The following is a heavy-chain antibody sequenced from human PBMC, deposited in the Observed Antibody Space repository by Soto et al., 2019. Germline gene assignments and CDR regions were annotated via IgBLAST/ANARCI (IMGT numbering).Heavy chain of an antibody. J-gene: IGHJ4*02. CDR1: GGSISSYY. V-gene: IGHV4-59*01. D-gene: IGHD3-22*01. CDR2: IYYSGST. CDR3: ARMDYYDSSGSIFDY. Sequence: SETLSLTCTVSGGSISSYYWSWTRQPPGKGLEWIGYIYYSGSTNYNPSLKSRVTISVDTSKNQFSLKLSSVTAADTAVYYCARMDYYDSSGSIFDYWGQGTLVTVSS.